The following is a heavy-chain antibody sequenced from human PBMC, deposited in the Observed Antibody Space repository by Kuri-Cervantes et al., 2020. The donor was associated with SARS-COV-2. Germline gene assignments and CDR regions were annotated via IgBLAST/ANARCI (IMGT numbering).Heavy chain of an antibody. CDR3: ARVVTNPLDYDSSGSTFDP. V-gene: IGHV4-34*01. J-gene: IGHJ5*02. D-gene: IGHD3-22*01. Sequence: GSLRLSCAVYGGSFSGYYWSWIRQPPGKGLEWIGSIYHSGSTYYNPSLKSRVTISVDTSKNQFSLKLSSVTAADTAVYYCARVVTNPLDYDSSGSTFDPWGQGTLVTVSS. CDR2: IYHSGST. CDR1: GGSFSGYY.